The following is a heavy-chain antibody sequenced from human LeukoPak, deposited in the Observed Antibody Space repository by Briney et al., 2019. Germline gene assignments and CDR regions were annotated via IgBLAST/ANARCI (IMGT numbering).Heavy chain of an antibody. Sequence: GGSLRLSCAASGFTVSSNYMNWVRQAPGQGLEWVSAVYGGGGTYYADSVKGRFTISRDNSKSTLYLQMNSLRAEDTAVYYCARAVSGSYPAFDYWGQGTLVTVSS. CDR1: GFTVSSNY. V-gene: IGHV3-53*01. CDR3: ARAVSGSYPAFDY. D-gene: IGHD3-10*01. CDR2: VYGGGGT. J-gene: IGHJ4*02.